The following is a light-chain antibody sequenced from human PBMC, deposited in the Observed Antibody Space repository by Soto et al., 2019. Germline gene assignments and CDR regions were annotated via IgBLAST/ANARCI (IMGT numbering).Light chain of an antibody. J-gene: IGKJ2*02. Sequence: DIQITQSPSSVSASVGDRVTITCRASQGISSRLAWYQLKPGRAPKLLIYAASSLESGVPSRFSGSGSGTDFTLTISSLQPEDFATYFCQQADSFPRTFGQGTKLEIK. CDR2: AAS. CDR3: QQADSFPRT. V-gene: IGKV1-12*01. CDR1: QGISSR.